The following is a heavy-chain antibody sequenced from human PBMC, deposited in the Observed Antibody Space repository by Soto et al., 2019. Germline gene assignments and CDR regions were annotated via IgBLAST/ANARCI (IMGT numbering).Heavy chain of an antibody. D-gene: IGHD2-2*01. CDR3: ARPCSSTSCYDDY. CDR1: GYSFTCYW. J-gene: IGHJ4*02. V-gene: IGHV5-51*01. CDR2: IYPGDSDT. Sequence: PGESLKISCKGSGYSFTCYWIGWVRQMPGKGLEWMGIIYPGDSDTRYSPSFQGQVTISADKSISTAYLQWSSLKASDTTMYYCARPCSSTSCYDDYWGQGTLVTVSS.